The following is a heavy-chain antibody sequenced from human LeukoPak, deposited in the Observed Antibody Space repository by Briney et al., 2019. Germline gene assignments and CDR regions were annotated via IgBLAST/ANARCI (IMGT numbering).Heavy chain of an antibody. CDR2: INTDGSST. CDR1: GFTFSSYW. V-gene: IGHV3-74*01. D-gene: IGHD6-19*01. Sequence: GGSLRLSCVASGFTFSSYWMHWVRQAPGKGLVWVSRINTDGSSTSYADSVKGRFTISRDNAKNTLYLQMNSLRAEDTAVYYCAPSSLTFSNGWYGYWGQGTLVTVST. CDR3: APSSLTFSNGWYGY. J-gene: IGHJ4*02.